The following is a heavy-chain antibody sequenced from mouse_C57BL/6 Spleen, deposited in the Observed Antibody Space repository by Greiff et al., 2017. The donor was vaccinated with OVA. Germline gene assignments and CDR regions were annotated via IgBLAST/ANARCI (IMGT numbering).Heavy chain of an antibody. CDR3: ARGELLRAMDY. CDR2: IYPGDGDT. CDR1: GYAFSSSW. D-gene: IGHD1-1*01. V-gene: IGHV1-82*01. Sequence: VQLQQSGPELVKPGASVKISCKASGYAFSSSWMNWVKQRPGKGLEWIGRIYPGDGDTNYNGKFKGKATLTADKSSSTAYMQLSSLTSEDSAVYFCARGELLRAMDYWGQGTSVTVSS. J-gene: IGHJ4*01.